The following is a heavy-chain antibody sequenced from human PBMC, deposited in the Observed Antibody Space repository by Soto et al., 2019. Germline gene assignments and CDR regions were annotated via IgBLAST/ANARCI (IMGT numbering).Heavy chain of an antibody. CDR3: ARGVVVVVAATYYGMNV. CDR2: IIPIFGTA. Sequence: SVKVSCKASGGAFSSYAISWVRQAPGQGLEWMGGIIPIFGTANYAQKFQGGVTITADESTSTAYMELSSLRSEDTAVYYCARGVVVVVAATYYGMNVWGQGTTVTVSS. CDR1: GGAFSSYA. D-gene: IGHD2-15*01. J-gene: IGHJ6*02. V-gene: IGHV1-69*13.